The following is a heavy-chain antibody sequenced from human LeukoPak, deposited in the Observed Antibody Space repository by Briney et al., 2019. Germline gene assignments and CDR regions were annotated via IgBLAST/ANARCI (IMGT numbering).Heavy chain of an antibody. V-gene: IGHV4-39*07. J-gene: IGHJ1*01. CDR2: IYYSGYT. D-gene: IGHD3-10*01. CDR3: ARVYYYGSGSYYWEYFQH. CDR1: GGSISNRSHF. Sequence: SETLSLTCTVSGGSISNRSHFWGWIRQTPGKGLEWFGSIYYSGYTYYNPSLKSRVTISVDTSKNQFSLKLSSVTAADTAVYYCARVYYYGSGSYYWEYFQHWGQGTLVTVSS.